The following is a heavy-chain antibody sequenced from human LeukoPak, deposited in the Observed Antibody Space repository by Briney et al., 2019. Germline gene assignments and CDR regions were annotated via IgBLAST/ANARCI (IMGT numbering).Heavy chain of an antibody. V-gene: IGHV3-21*01. CDR2: ISSSSSYI. CDR1: GFTFSSYS. Sequence: PGGSLRLSCAASGFTFSSYSMNWVRQAPGKGLEWVSSISSSSSYIYYADSVKGRFTISRDNAKSSLYLQMNSLRAEDTAVYYCARDGNGGSGSYWVFDYWGQGTLVTVSS. J-gene: IGHJ4*02. D-gene: IGHD3-10*01. CDR3: ARDGNGGSGSYWVFDY.